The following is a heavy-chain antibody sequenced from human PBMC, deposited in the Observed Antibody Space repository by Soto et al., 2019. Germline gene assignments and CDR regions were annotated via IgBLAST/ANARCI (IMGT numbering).Heavy chain of an antibody. CDR1: GHLFNNHW. J-gene: IGHJ5*02. V-gene: IGHV5-51*01. D-gene: IGHD3-10*01. CDR3: ARGYFDSGHGYDL. CDR2: IFTRDSDT. Sequence: PGESLKISCKGPGHLFNNHWIGWVRQTPGKGLEWMGLIFTRDSDTKTSPSFQGHVSFSVDNSINTVYLQWTSLKTTDTGIYFCARGYFDSGHGYDLWGQGTLVTVS.